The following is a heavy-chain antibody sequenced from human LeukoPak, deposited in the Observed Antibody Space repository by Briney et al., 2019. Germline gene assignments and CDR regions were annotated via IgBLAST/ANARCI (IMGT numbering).Heavy chain of an antibody. CDR3: ARALDYSPPNNWFDP. J-gene: IGHJ5*02. CDR1: GGSISSYY. CDR2: IYYSGST. Sequence: SETLSLTCTVSGGSISSYYWSWIRQPPGKGLEWIGYIYYSGSTNYNPSLKSRVTLSVDTSKNQFSLKLSSVTAADTAVYYCARALDYSPPNNWFDPWGQGTLVTVSS. D-gene: IGHD4-11*01. V-gene: IGHV4-59*01.